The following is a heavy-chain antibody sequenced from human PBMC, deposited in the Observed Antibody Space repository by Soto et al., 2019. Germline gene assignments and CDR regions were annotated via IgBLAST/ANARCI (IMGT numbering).Heavy chain of an antibody. CDR3: ARHTPPRPSSWYRYWFDP. D-gene: IGHD6-13*01. CDR1: SGSISAYY. V-gene: IGHV4-59*08. J-gene: IGHJ5*02. CDR2: NYYSGST. Sequence: SETLSLTCTVSSGSISAYYWSWIRQPPGTGLEWIGYNYYSGSTNYNPSLKSRVTISVDTSKNQFSLKLSSVTAADTAVYYCARHTPPRPSSWYRYWFDPWGQGTLVTSPQ.